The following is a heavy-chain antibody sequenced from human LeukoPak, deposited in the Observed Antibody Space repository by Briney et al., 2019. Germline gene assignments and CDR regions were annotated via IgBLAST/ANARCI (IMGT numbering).Heavy chain of an antibody. V-gene: IGHV4-59*08. Sequence: SETLSLTCTVSGGSISSYCWSWIRQPPGKGLEWIGYIYYSGSTNYNPSLKSRVTISVDTSKNQFSLKLSSVTAADTAVYYCARHRINYYDSSGYYYFDYWGQGTLVTVSS. CDR1: GGSISSYC. J-gene: IGHJ4*02. CDR3: ARHRINYYDSSGYYYFDY. D-gene: IGHD3-22*01. CDR2: IYYSGST.